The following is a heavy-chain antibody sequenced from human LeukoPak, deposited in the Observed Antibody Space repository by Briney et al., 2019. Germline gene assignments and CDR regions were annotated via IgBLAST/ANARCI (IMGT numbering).Heavy chain of an antibody. V-gene: IGHV3-30*02. J-gene: IGHJ4*02. CDR1: VFTFSSYR. CDR3: AKERYILTGMYYFDY. CDR2: IRYDGSNK. Sequence: GGSLRLSCGASVFTFSSYRMHWVRQAPGKGLEWVAFIRYDGSNKYYADSVKGRFTISRDNSKNTLYLQMNSLRAEDTTVYYCAKERYILTGMYYFDYWGQGTLVTVSS. D-gene: IGHD3-9*01.